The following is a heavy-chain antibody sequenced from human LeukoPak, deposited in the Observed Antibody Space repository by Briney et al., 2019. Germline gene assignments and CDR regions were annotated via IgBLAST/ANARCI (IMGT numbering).Heavy chain of an antibody. V-gene: IGHV3-20*01. J-gene: IGHJ5*02. Sequence: GGSLRLSCAASGFTFSSYAMSWVRQAPGKGLEWVSGINWNGGSTGYADSVKGRFTISRDNAKNSLYLQMNSLRAEDTALYHCARDLSVNWFDPWGQGTLVTVSS. D-gene: IGHD2/OR15-2a*01. CDR2: INWNGGST. CDR3: ARDLSVNWFDP. CDR1: GFTFSSYA.